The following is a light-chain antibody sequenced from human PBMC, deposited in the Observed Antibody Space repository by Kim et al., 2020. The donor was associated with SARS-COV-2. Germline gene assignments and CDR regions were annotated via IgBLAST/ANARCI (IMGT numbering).Light chain of an antibody. CDR2: NDN. Sequence: GQMVSISCSGSSANVGSGPVNWYQQLPGKAPQLLIYNDNKRPSGVPDRFSGSNFGTSASLAISGLQSGDEADYYCAAWDDRLNGPVFGGGTQLTVL. CDR1: SANVGSGP. J-gene: IGLJ7*01. CDR3: AAWDDRLNGPV. V-gene: IGLV1-44*01.